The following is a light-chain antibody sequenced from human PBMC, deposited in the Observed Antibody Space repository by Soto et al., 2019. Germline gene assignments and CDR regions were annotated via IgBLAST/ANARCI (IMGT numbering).Light chain of an antibody. CDR3: CSYAGSSTWV. CDR2: EVS. V-gene: IGLV2-23*02. J-gene: IGLJ3*02. CDR1: SSDVGSYNL. Sequence: QPVLTQPASVSGSPGQSITISCTGTSSDVGSYNLVSWYQQHPGKAPKIMIYEVSKRPSGVSNRFSGSKSGNTASLTISGLQAEDEADYYCCSYAGSSTWVFGGGTKLTVL.